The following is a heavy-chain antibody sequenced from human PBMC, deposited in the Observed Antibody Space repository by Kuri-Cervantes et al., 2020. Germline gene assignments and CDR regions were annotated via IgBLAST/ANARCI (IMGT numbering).Heavy chain of an antibody. CDR3: ARFRSTDDYGDYGTNPYYYYGMDV. Sequence: GSLRLSCTVSGGSISSSSYYWGWIRQPPGKGLEWTGSIYYSGSTYYNPSLKSRVTISVDTSKNQFSLKLGSVTAADTAVYYCARFRSTDDYGDYGTNPYYYYGMDVWGQGTTVTVSS. CDR1: GGSISSSSYY. V-gene: IGHV4-39*01. D-gene: IGHD4-17*01. CDR2: IYYSGST. J-gene: IGHJ6*02.